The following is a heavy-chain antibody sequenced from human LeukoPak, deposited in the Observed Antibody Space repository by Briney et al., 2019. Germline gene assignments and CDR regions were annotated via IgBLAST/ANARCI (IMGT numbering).Heavy chain of an antibody. CDR2: INPNSGGT. CDR3: ARRIQLWYAFDI. Sequence: ASVKVSCKASGYVFTGYYMHWVRQAPGQGLEWMGWINPNSGGTNYAQKFQGRVTMTRDTSINTAYMELSRLGFDDTAVYYCARRIQLWYAFDIWGQGTMVTVS. D-gene: IGHD5-18*01. V-gene: IGHV1-2*02. J-gene: IGHJ3*02. CDR1: GYVFTGYY.